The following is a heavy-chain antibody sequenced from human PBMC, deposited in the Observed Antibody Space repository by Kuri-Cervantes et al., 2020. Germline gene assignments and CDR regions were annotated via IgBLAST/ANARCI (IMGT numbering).Heavy chain of an antibody. CDR3: ARDVSPFYYDSSGYFDL. V-gene: IGHV3-30-3*01. CDR2: ISYDGSNK. J-gene: IGHJ5*02. Sequence: LKISCAASGFTFSSYAMHWVRQAPGKGLEWVAVISYDGSNKYYADSVKGRFTISRDNAKNSLYLQMNTLRTEDTAVYYCARDVSPFYYDSSGYFDLWGQGTLVTVSS. CDR1: GFTFSSYA. D-gene: IGHD3-22*01.